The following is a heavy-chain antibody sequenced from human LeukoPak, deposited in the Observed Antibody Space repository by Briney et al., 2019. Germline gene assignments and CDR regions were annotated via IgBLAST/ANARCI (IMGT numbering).Heavy chain of an antibody. CDR3: ARDRRTGRTYYYYYGMDV. J-gene: IGHJ6*02. CDR1: GFTVSSNY. V-gene: IGHV3-66*01. D-gene: IGHD3/OR15-3a*01. CDR2: IYSGGST. Sequence: GGSLRLSCAASGFTVSSNYMSWVRQVPGKGLEWVSVIYSGGSTYYADSVKGRFTISRDNSKNTLYLQMNILRAEDTAVYYCARDRRTGRTYYYYYGMDVWGQGTTVTVSS.